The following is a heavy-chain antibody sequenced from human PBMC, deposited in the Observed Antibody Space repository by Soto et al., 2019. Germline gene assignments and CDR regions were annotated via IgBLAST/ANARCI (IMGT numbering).Heavy chain of an antibody. CDR3: ATTIAARPHYYYYMDV. D-gene: IGHD6-6*01. CDR2: IYYSGST. Sequence: PSETLSLTCTVSGGSISSYYWSWIRQPPGKGLEWIGYIYYSGSTNYNPSLKSRVTISVDTSKNQFSLKLSSVTAADTAVYYCATTIAARPHYYYYMDVWGKGTTVPVSS. J-gene: IGHJ6*03. V-gene: IGHV4-59*08. CDR1: GGSISSYY.